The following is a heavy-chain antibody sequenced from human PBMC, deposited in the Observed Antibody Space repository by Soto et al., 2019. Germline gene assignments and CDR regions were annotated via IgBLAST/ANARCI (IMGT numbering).Heavy chain of an antibody. CDR2: VYYSGTT. CDR3: ARMSYFYDKWYFDL. Sequence: SETLSLTCTVSGASINNNDYYWSWIRQTPGKGLEWIGYVYYSGTTDYIPSLKSRLSMSIDKSQNRFTLKLNSVTAADTATYYCARMSYFYDKWYFDLWGRGTLVTVSS. D-gene: IGHD3-22*01. J-gene: IGHJ2*01. V-gene: IGHV4-30-4*01. CDR1: GASINNNDYY.